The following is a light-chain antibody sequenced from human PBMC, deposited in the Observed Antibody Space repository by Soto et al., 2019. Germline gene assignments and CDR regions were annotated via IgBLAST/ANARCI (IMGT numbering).Light chain of an antibody. CDR3: ASYAASGKYV. CDR2: EVN. Sequence: QSVLTQPPSASGSPGQSLIISCTATVGDIGFFNDVSWYQQLPGEAPKVVVYEVNKRPSGVPNRFSGSKSGNTASLTVSGLQAEDEANYHCASYAASGKYVFGPGTKVTVL. J-gene: IGLJ1*01. V-gene: IGLV2-8*01. CDR1: VGDIGFFND.